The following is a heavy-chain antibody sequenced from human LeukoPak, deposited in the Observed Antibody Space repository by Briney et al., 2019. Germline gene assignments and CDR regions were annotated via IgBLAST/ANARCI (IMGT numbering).Heavy chain of an antibody. CDR1: GYTFTTYY. D-gene: IGHD5-24*01. CDR2: INPNSGGT. J-gene: IGHJ4*02. CDR3: ARAGTVEMTPLDY. V-gene: IGHV1-2*04. Sequence: ASVKVSCKASGYTFTTYYIHWVRQAPGQGLEWMGWINPNSGGTNYAQKFQGWVTMTRDTSISTAYMELSRLRSDDTAVYYCARAGTVEMTPLDYWGQGTLVTVSS.